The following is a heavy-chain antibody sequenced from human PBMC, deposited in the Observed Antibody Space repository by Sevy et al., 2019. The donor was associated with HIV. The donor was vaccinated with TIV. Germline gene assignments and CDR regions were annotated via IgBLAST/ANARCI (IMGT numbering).Heavy chain of an antibody. D-gene: IGHD3-22*01. J-gene: IGHJ6*02. V-gene: IGHV3-9*01. CDR1: GFTFDDYA. Sequence: SLKISCAASGFTFDDYAMHWVRQAPGKGLEWVSGISWNSGSIGYADSVKGRFTISRDNAKNSLYLQMNSLRAEDTALYYCAKADYYDSSGYYLFPHYYYGMDVWGQGTTVTVSS. CDR2: ISWNSGSI. CDR3: AKADYYDSSGYYLFPHYYYGMDV.